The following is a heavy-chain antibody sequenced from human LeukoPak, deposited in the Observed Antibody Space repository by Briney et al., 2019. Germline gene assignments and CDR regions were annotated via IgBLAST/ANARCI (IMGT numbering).Heavy chain of an antibody. J-gene: IGHJ4*02. CDR2: TSFDGSNK. CDR1: GFTFSSYP. CDR3: ARGRESGRWDYFDY. V-gene: IGHV3-30*04. D-gene: IGHD3-10*01. Sequence: PGRSLRLSCAASGFTFSSYPMHWVHQAPGKGLEWVAVTSFDGSNKYYADAVKGRFTFSRDNSKNTLYLQMNSLRAEDTAVYYCARGRESGRWDYFDYWGQGTLVTVSS.